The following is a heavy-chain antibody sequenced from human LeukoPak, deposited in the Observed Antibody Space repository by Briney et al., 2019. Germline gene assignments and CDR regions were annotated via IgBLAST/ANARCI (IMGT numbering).Heavy chain of an antibody. D-gene: IGHD6-19*01. CDR2: IYTSGST. Sequence: SETLSLTYTVSGGSISSYYWSWIRQPAGKGLEWIGRIYTSGSTNYNPSLKSRVTMSVDTSKNQFSLKLSSVTAADTAVYYCARDSFSVAGYYYYYGMDVWGQGTTVTVSS. CDR3: ARDSFSVAGYYYYYGMDV. V-gene: IGHV4-4*07. CDR1: GGSISSYY. J-gene: IGHJ6*02.